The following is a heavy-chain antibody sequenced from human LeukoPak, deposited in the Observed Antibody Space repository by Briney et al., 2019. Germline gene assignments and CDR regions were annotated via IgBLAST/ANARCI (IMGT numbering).Heavy chain of an antibody. CDR2: IKQDGSEK. V-gene: IGHV3-7*01. D-gene: IGHD2-2*01. J-gene: IGHJ6*03. Sequence: AGGSLRLSCAASGFTFSSYSMNWVRQAPGEGLEWVANIKQDGSEKYYVDSVKGRFTISRDNTKSSLYLQMNSLRAEDTAVYYCARDIGDCSSLSCYDQYYYMDVWGKGTTVTVSS. CDR1: GFTFSSYS. CDR3: ARDIGDCSSLSCYDQYYYMDV.